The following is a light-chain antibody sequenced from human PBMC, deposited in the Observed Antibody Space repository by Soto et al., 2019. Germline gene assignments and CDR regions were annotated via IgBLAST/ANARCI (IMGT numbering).Light chain of an antibody. Sequence: QSVLTQPPSVSGAPGQRVTISCTGTSSNIGAGYDVHWYQQLPGTAPKLLIYGNSNRPSGVPDRFSGSKSGTSASLAITGLHAEDDADDYCQSSDSSLSGWVFGGGTKLTVL. CDR1: SSNIGAGYD. CDR2: GNS. CDR3: QSSDSSLSGWV. J-gene: IGLJ3*02. V-gene: IGLV1-40*01.